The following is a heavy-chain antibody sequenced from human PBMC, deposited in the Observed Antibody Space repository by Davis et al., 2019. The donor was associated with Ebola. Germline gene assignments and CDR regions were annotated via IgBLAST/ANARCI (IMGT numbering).Heavy chain of an antibody. J-gene: IGHJ3*02. D-gene: IGHD3-10*01. Sequence: GESLKTSCAASGFTFSSYNMNWVRQAPGKGLEWVPSISSSSSYIYYADSVKGRFTISRDNAKNSLSLQMNSLRAEETAVYYCARAITMLRGVTYILDTFDIWGQGTMVTVSS. CDR1: GFTFSSYN. CDR2: ISSSSSYI. CDR3: ARAITMLRGVTYILDTFDI. V-gene: IGHV3-21*01.